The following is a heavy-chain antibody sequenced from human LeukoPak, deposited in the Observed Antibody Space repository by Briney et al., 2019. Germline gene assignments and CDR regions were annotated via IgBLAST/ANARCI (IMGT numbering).Heavy chain of an antibody. V-gene: IGHV3-33*01. D-gene: IGHD3-3*01. J-gene: IGHJ6*04. CDR2: IWYDGSNK. CDR1: GFTFSSYG. CDR3: ARSLEVYYYYGMDV. Sequence: PGRSLRLSCAASGFTFSSYGMHWVRQAPGKGLEWVAVIWYDGSNKYYADSVKGRFTISRDNSKNTLYLQMNSLRAEDTAVYYCARSLEVYYYYGMDVWGKGTTVTVSS.